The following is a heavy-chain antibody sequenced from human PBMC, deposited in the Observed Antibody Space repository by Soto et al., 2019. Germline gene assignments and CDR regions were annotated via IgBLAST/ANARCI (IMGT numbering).Heavy chain of an antibody. D-gene: IGHD3-22*01. CDR2: IYHSGST. CDR1: GGSISSGGYS. J-gene: IGHJ4*02. V-gene: IGHV4-30-2*01. CDR3: ASAFGSSGYR. Sequence: QLQLQESGSGLVKPSQTLSLTCAVSGGSISSGGYSWSWIRQPPGKGLEWIGYIYHSGSTYYNPSRKSRVTIAVDRAKNQYSLKLRSVTAADTAVDYCASAFGSSGYRWGQGTLGTVSS.